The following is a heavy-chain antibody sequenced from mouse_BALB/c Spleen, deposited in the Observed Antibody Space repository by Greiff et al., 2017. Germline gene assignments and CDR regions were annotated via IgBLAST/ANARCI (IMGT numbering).Heavy chain of an antibody. V-gene: IGHV1S22*01. CDR1: GYTFTSYW. CDR3: TRDGNFITTGNAMDY. CDR2: IYPGSGST. D-gene: IGHD1-1*01. J-gene: IGHJ4*01. Sequence: KQPGSELVRPGASVKLSCKASGYTFTSYWMHWVKQRPGQGLEWIGNIYPGSGSTNYDEKFKSKATLTVDTSSSTAYMQLSSLTSEDSAVYYCTRDGNFITTGNAMDYWGQGTSVTVSS.